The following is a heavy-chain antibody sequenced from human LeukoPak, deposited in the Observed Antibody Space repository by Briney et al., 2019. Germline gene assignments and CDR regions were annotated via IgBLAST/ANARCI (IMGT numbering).Heavy chain of an antibody. Sequence: PSGTLSLTCAVSGGSISSSNWWSWVRQPPGKGLEWIGEIYHSGSTNYNPSPKSRVTISVDKSKNQFSLKLSSVTAADTAVYYCANRDSSGWYYFDYWGQGTLVTVSS. CDR3: ANRDSSGWYYFDY. CDR2: IYHSGST. D-gene: IGHD6-19*01. V-gene: IGHV4-4*02. CDR1: GGSISSSNW. J-gene: IGHJ4*02.